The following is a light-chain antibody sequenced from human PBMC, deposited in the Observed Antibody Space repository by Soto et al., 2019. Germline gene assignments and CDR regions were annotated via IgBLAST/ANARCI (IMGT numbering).Light chain of an antibody. CDR1: SSDVGGYDY. V-gene: IGLV2-14*01. Sequence: QSVLTQPASVSGSPGQSITISCTGTSSDVGGYDYVSWYQQHPGRGPKLMIYDVSNRPSGISNRFSGSKSGNTASLTISGLQAEDEADYFCSSYTSSSTWVFGGGTKLTVL. CDR3: SSYTSSSTWV. CDR2: DVS. J-gene: IGLJ3*02.